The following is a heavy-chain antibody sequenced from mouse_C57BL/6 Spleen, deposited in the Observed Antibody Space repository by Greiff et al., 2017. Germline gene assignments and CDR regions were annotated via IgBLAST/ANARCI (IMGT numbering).Heavy chain of an antibody. J-gene: IGHJ1*03. CDR1: GFTFSSYA. CDR2: ISDGGSYT. Sequence: DVQLVESGGGLVKPGGSLKLSCAASGFTFSSYAMSWVRQTPEKRLEWVATISDGGSYTYYPDNVKGRFTISRDNAKNNLYLQMSHLKSEDTAMYYCAREGGTSGSFDVWGTGTTVTGSS. CDR3: AREGGTSGSFDV. D-gene: IGHD5-1*01. V-gene: IGHV5-4*01.